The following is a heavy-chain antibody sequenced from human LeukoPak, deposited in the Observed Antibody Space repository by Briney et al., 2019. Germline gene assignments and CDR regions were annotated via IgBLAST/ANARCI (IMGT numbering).Heavy chain of an antibody. D-gene: IGHD4-11*01. CDR1: GFTVSSNY. V-gene: IGHV3-66*02. J-gene: IGHJ4*02. CDR2: IYSGGSI. Sequence: PGGSLRLSCAASGFTVSSNYMSWVRQAPGKGLEWVSVIYSGGSIYYADSVKGRFTISRDNSKNTLYLQMNSLRAEDTAVYYCARHGLDYSNYVWDYWGQGTLVTVSS. CDR3: ARHGLDYSNYVWDY.